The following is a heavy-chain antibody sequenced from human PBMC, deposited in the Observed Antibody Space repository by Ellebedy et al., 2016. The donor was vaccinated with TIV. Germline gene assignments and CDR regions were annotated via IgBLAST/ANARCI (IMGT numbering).Heavy chain of an antibody. D-gene: IGHD3-22*01. CDR3: ARSRGEHDYFDY. V-gene: IGHV4-31*03. Sequence: MPSESLSLTCTVSGGSISTGGYYWTWIRQQPGKGLEWIGYIYYSGSTYYNPSLRSRVTRSVDTSKNQFSLKLSSVTAADTAVYYCARSRGEHDYFDYWGQGALVTVSS. CDR2: IYYSGST. CDR1: GGSISTGGYY. J-gene: IGHJ4*02.